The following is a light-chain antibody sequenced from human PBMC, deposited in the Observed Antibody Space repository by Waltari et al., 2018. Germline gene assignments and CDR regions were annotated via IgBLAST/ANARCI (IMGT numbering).Light chain of an antibody. CDR3: QQSYITPWT. Sequence: DIQMTQSPSSLSASVGDRVTITCRASQSISSYLNWYQQKPGKVPKLLIYASSSLRSGVPSRFSGSGSGTDFTLTISSLQPEDFATYYCQQSYITPWTFGQGTKVEFK. J-gene: IGKJ1*01. CDR2: ASS. V-gene: IGKV1-39*01. CDR1: QSISSY.